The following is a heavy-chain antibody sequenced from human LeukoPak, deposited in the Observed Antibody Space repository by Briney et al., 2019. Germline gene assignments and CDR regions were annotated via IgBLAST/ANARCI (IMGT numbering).Heavy chain of an antibody. J-gene: IGHJ4*02. CDR3: ARDKSGGFDY. V-gene: IGHV4-59*01. CDR2: TYYSGST. Sequence: SETLSLTCTVSGGSISSYYWSWIRQPPGKGLEWIGYTYYSGSTNYNPSLKSRVTISVDTSKNQFSLKLSSVTAADTAVYYCARDKSGGFDYWGQGTLVTVSS. CDR1: GGSISSYY. D-gene: IGHD3-16*01.